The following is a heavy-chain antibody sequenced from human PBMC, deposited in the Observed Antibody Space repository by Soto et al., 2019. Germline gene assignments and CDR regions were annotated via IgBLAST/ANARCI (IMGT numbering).Heavy chain of an antibody. V-gene: IGHV3-7*01. CDR3: AREPTVARSYYYGMDV. J-gene: IGHJ6*02. CDR1: GFTFSSYW. Sequence: GGSLRLSCAASGFTFSSYWMSWVRQAPGKGLEWVANIKQDGSEKYYVDSVKGRFTISRDNAKNSLYLQMNSLRAEDTAVYYCAREPTVARSYYYGMDVWGQGTTVTVSS. D-gene: IGHD5-12*01. CDR2: IKQDGSEK.